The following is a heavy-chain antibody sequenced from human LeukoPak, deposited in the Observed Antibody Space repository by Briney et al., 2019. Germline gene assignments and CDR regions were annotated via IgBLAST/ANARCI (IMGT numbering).Heavy chain of an antibody. V-gene: IGHV4-39*01. Sequence: SETLSLTCTVSGGSISSSSYSWGWIRQPPGRGLEWIGSIYYSGSTFYNPSLKSRVTISVDTSKNQFSLKLSSVTAADTAVYYCARQGSGRSSDYWGQGTLVTVSS. J-gene: IGHJ4*02. CDR1: GGSISSSSYS. CDR3: ARQGSGRSSDY. CDR2: IYYSGST. D-gene: IGHD1-26*01.